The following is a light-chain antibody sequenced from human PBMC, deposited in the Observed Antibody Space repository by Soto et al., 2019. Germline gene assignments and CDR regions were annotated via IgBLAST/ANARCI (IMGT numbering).Light chain of an antibody. J-gene: IGKJ1*01. CDR1: QSISSY. Sequence: DIQMTQSPSSLSASVGDRVTITCRASQSISSYLNWYQHKPGKAPKLLIYGASSLQTGVPSRFSGSGSGTDFSLTISSLQPEDFATYYCQQSYSTPPWTFGQGTKVDI. V-gene: IGKV1-39*01. CDR2: GAS. CDR3: QQSYSTPPWT.